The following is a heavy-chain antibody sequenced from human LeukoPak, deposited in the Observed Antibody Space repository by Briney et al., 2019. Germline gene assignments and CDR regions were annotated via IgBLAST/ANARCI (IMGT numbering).Heavy chain of an antibody. D-gene: IGHD3-3*01. Sequence: GGSLRLSCAASGFTFSSYWMNWVRQAPGKGLVWVSRINSDGSSTSYADSVKGRFTISRDNAKNTLYLQMNSLRAEDTAVYYCAREAALYSYDFWSGYSQFDYWGQGTLVTVSS. CDR1: GFTFSSYW. CDR3: AREAALYSYDFWSGYSQFDY. CDR2: INSDGSST. V-gene: IGHV3-74*01. J-gene: IGHJ4*02.